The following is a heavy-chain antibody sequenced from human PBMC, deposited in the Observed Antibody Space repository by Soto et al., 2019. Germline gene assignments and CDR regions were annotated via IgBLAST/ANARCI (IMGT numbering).Heavy chain of an antibody. CDR3: ARSLYSGSYTNWFDP. CDR2: IYYSGST. CDR1: GGSISSYY. V-gene: IGHV4-59*01. D-gene: IGHD1-26*01. J-gene: IGHJ5*02. Sequence: SETLSLTCTVSGGSISSYYWSWIRQPPGKGLEYIGYIYYSGSTNYNPSLKSRVTISVDTSKNQFSLKPSSVTAADTAVYYCARSLYSGSYTNWFDPWGQGTLVTVSS.